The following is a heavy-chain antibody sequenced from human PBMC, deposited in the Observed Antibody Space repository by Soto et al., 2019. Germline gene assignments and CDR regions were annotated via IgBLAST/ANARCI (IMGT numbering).Heavy chain of an antibody. CDR2: IYYSGST. CDR3: ARHSFCGGDCYLDY. Sequence: SETLSLTCTVSGGSISSYYWSWIRQPPGKGLERIGYIYYSGSTNYNPSLKSRVTISVDTSKNQFSLKLSSVTAADTAVYYCARHSFCGGDCYLDYWGHGTLVTVSS. V-gene: IGHV4-59*08. D-gene: IGHD2-21*02. CDR1: GGSISSYY. J-gene: IGHJ4*01.